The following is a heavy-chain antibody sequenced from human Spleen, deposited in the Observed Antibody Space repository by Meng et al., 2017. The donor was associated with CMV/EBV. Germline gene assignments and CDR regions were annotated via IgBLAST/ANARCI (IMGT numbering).Heavy chain of an antibody. CDR1: FTSYD. J-gene: IGHJ4*02. D-gene: IGHD6-19*01. CDR2: MNPNSGNT. CDR3: ARSAGIAVAGRRGPRSDFDY. Sequence: FTSYDINWVRQATGQGLEWMGWMNPNSGNTGYAQKFQGRVTMTRNTSISTAYMELSSLRSEDTAVYYCARSAGIAVAGRRGPRSDFDYWGQGTLVTVSS. V-gene: IGHV1-8*01.